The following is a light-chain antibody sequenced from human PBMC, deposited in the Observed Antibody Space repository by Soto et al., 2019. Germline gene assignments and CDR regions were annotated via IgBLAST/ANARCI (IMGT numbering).Light chain of an antibody. CDR1: QSVSSSY. CDR3: QQYGRA. Sequence: ELVLSQSPGTLSLSPGDRATLSCSASQSVSSSYLAWYQQKPGQPPRLLISAASTRATGIPDRFSGSGSGTDFTLTISRLEPEDFAVYYCQQYGRAFGQGTKVDIK. V-gene: IGKV3-20*01. CDR2: AAS. J-gene: IGKJ1*01.